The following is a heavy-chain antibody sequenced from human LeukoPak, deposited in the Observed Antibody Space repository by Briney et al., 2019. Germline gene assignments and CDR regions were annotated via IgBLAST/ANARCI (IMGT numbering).Heavy chain of an antibody. J-gene: IGHJ5*02. CDR2: IYDSGST. CDR1: GASMSNYI. V-gene: IGHV4-59*01. D-gene: IGHD4-23*01. CDR3: SRSLMAGDYGGIDP. Sequence: SETLSLTCTISGASMSNYIWSWIRQPPGKGLEWIGYIYDSGSTTYNPSLKSRVTISVDTSKNQFSLKLSSVTAADTAVYCCSRSLMAGDYGGIDPWGQGTLVTVSS.